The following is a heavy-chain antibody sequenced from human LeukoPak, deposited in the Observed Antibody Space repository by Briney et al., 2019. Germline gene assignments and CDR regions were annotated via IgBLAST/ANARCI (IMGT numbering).Heavy chain of an antibody. J-gene: IGHJ3*02. CDR3: ARSQGAFDI. V-gene: IGHV4-34*01. Sequence: SETLPLTCAVYGGSFSGYYWSWIRQPPGKGLEWIGEINHSGGTNYNPSLKSRVTISVDTSKNQFSLKLSSVTAADTAVYYCARSQGAFDIWGQGTMVTVSS. CDR1: GGSFSGYY. CDR2: INHSGGT.